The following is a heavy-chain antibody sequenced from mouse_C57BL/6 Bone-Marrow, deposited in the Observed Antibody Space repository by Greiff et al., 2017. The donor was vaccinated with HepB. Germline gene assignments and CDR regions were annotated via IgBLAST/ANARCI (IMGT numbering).Heavy chain of an antibody. CDR2: IDPENGDT. CDR1: GFNIKDDY. V-gene: IGHV14-4*01. CDR3: TTYYPDYFDY. D-gene: IGHD1-1*01. Sequence: VHVKQSGAELVRPGASVKLSCTASGFNIKDDYMHWVKQRPEQGLEWIGWIDPENGDTEYASKFQGKATITADTSSNTAYLQLSSLTSEDTAVYYCTTYYPDYFDYWGRGTTLTVSS. J-gene: IGHJ2*01.